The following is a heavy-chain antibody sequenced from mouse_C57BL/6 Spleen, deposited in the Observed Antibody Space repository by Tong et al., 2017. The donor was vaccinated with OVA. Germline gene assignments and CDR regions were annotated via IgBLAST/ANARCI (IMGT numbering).Heavy chain of an antibody. D-gene: IGHD1-1*01. Sequence: VQLQESGAELVRPGASVTLSCKASGYTFTDYEMHWVKQTPVHGLEWIGAIDPETGGTAYNQKFKGKAILTADKSSSTAYMQLSSLTAEDSAVYFCARGDYCGSSLFAYWGQGTLVTVSA. CDR3: ARGDYCGSSLFAY. CDR2: IDPETGGT. J-gene: IGHJ3*01. V-gene: IGHV1-15*01. CDR1: GYTFTDYE.